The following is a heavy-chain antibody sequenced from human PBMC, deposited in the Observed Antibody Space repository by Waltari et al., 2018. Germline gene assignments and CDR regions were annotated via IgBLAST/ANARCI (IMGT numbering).Heavy chain of an antibody. CDR3: ARDKSVVTMVRGAAHYGMDV. D-gene: IGHD3-10*01. CDR1: GGSISSSSYY. Sequence: QLQLQESGPGLVKPSETLSLTCTVSGGSISSSSYYWGWIRQPPGKGLEWIGSIYYSGSTYYNPSLKSRVTISVDTSKNQFSLKLSSVTAADTAVYYCARDKSVVTMVRGAAHYGMDVWGQGNTVTVSS. V-gene: IGHV4-39*07. CDR2: IYYSGST. J-gene: IGHJ6*02.